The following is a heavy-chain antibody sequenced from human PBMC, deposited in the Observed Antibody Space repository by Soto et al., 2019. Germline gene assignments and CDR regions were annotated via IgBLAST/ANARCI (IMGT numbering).Heavy chain of an antibody. Sequence: GGSLRLSCVASGFSFISGYAMSCVRQAPGKGLEWVSSIVGVGGTTYFANSVKGRFTISRDNSRNTLYLQMSSLRADDTALYYCAKHWGGPPYFYAMDVWGQGTTVTVSS. D-gene: IGHD7-27*01. V-gene: IGHV3-23*01. CDR1: GFSFISGYA. J-gene: IGHJ6*02. CDR3: AKHWGGPPYFYAMDV. CDR2: IVGVGGTT.